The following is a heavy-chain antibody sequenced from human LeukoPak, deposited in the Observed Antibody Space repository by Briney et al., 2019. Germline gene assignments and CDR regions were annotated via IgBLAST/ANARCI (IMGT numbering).Heavy chain of an antibody. CDR3: ARARDVDTAMVTGFDY. J-gene: IGHJ4*02. Sequence: ASVKVSCKASGYTFTSYYMHWVRQAPGQGLEWMGIINPSGGSTSYAQKFQGRVTMTRDTSTSTVYMELSSLRSEGTAVYYCARARDVDTAMVTGFDYWGQGTLVTVSS. V-gene: IGHV1-46*01. D-gene: IGHD5-18*01. CDR1: GYTFTSYY. CDR2: INPSGGST.